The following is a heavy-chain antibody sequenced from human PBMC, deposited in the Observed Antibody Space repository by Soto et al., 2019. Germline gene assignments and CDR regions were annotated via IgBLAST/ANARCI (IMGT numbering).Heavy chain of an antibody. CDR3: ARDHSSGWVNWFDP. CDR2: MYSSGAT. CDR1: GGSISSYD. D-gene: IGHD3-22*01. V-gene: IGHV4-59*01. Sequence: QVQLQESGPGLVKPSETLSLTCTVSGGSISSYDWSWIRQAPGKKLEWIGYMYSSGATNYNPSLKSRVTMSRDTSKNQFSLELSSVTTADTAVYYCARDHSSGWVNWFDPWGQGTLVTVSS. J-gene: IGHJ5*02.